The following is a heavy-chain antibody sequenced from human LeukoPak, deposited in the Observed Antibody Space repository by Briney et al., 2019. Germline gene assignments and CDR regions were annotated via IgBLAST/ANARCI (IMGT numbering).Heavy chain of an antibody. Sequence: GGSLRRSAAAYGFTCSSNGITWVRQAQGHGREWVLDLNGSGENTYYADSVKGRFTVSRDNSKNTLYLQMNSLRAEDTALYYCAKDLTSWNYWGQGTLVTVSS. V-gene: IGHV3-23*01. CDR3: AKDLTSWNY. CDR2: LNGSGENT. J-gene: IGHJ4*02. CDR1: GFTCSSNG. D-gene: IGHD2-2*01.